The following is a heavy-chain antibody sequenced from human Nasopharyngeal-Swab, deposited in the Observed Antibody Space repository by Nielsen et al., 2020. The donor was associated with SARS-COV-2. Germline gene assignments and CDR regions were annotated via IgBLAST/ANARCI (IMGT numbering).Heavy chain of an antibody. D-gene: IGHD6-19*01. Sequence: VRQAPGKGLEWVAVISYDGINKYYADSVKGRLTISRDNSKNTLYLQMNSLRAEDTAVYYCAKDLGWHYYFDYWGQGTLVTVSS. J-gene: IGHJ4*02. CDR2: ISYDGINK. CDR3: AKDLGWHYYFDY. V-gene: IGHV3-30*18.